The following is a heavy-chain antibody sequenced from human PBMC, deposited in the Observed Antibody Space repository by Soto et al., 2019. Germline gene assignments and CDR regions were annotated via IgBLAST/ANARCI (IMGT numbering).Heavy chain of an antibody. Sequence: QLQLQESGPGLVKPSETLSLTCTVSGGSISGDKSFWGWIRQPPGKGLEYIGHIYYSGSPYYNPSLKSRVTLSVDTSNNQFSLALTSATATDTAVYYCARRRFRGVGFDFWGQGIVVTVSS. CDR1: GGSISGDKSF. D-gene: IGHD3-10*01. J-gene: IGHJ4*02. V-gene: IGHV4-39*01. CDR3: ARRRFRGVGFDF. CDR2: IYYSGSP.